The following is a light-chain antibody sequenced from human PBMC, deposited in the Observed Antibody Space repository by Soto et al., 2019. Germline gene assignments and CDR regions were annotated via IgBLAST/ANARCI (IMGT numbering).Light chain of an antibody. CDR1: HSISFN. V-gene: IGKV3-15*01. Sequence: EIVMTQSPAALSVSPGERVTLSCRASHSISFNLAWYQQKPGQAPRLLIYIASTRAAGIPARFSGSGSGTEFTLTISSLQSEDSAIYYCQQYNNWPSWTFGQGTKVDIK. CDR3: QQYNNWPSWT. CDR2: IAS. J-gene: IGKJ1*01.